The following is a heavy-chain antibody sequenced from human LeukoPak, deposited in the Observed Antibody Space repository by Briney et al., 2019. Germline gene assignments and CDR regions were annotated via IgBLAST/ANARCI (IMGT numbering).Heavy chain of an antibody. J-gene: IGHJ4*02. CDR2: ISAYNGNT. Sequence: ASVKVSCKASGYTFTSYGISWVRQAPGQGLEWMGWISAYNGNTNYAQKLQGRATMTTDTSTSTAYMELRSLRADDTAVYYCARVGPGDSSGYPFDYWGQGTLVTVSS. D-gene: IGHD3-22*01. V-gene: IGHV1-18*01. CDR1: GYTFTSYG. CDR3: ARVGPGDSSGYPFDY.